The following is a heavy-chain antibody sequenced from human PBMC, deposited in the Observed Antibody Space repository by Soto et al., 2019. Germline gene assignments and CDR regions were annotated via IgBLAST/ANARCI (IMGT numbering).Heavy chain of an antibody. CDR3: ATSYGNAWYTY. CDR1: GGSVSSGNHY. V-gene: IGHV4-61*01. CDR2: IYYSGST. Sequence: SETLSLTSTVSGGSVSSGNHYWSWIRQPPGKGLEWIGHIYYSGSTHYNPSLKSRLAISDDRSKNQFTLQLTSVTVADTAVYYCATSYGNAWYTYWGQGTQVTVSS. D-gene: IGHD6-13*01. J-gene: IGHJ4*02.